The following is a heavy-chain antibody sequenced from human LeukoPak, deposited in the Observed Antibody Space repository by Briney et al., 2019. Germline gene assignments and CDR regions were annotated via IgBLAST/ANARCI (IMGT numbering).Heavy chain of an antibody. Sequence: SETLSLTCAVYGGSFSGYYWSWIRQPPGKGLEWIGEINHSGSTNYNPSLKSRVTISVDTSKNQFSLKLSSVTAADTAVYYCARRPIADNWFDPWGQGTLVTVSS. CDR2: INHSGST. D-gene: IGHD2-21*01. CDR1: GGSFSGYY. J-gene: IGHJ5*02. V-gene: IGHV4-34*01. CDR3: ARRPIADNWFDP.